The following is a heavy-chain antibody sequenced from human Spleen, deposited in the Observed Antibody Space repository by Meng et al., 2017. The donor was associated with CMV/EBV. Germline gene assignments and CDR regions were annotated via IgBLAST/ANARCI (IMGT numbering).Heavy chain of an antibody. CDR3: ARSPYCGGDCRLFDL. D-gene: IGHD2-21*02. CDR1: GGSISSGDYY. J-gene: IGHJ2*01. Sequence: QGRLKEWGPGLVKPSEPLSLPCTVSGGSISSGDYYWSWIRQPPGKGLEWIGYIYYSGSTYYNPSLKSRVTISVDTSKNQFSLKLSSVTAADTAVYYCARSPYCGGDCRLFDLWAVAPWSPSPQ. V-gene: IGHV4-30-4*08. CDR2: IYYSGST.